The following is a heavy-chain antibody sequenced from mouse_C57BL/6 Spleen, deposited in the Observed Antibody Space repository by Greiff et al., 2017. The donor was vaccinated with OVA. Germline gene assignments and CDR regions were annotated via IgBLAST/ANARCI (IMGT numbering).Heavy chain of an antibody. CDR1: GFSFNTYA. D-gene: IGHD1-1*01. J-gene: IGHJ2*01. CDR2: IRSKSNNYAT. V-gene: IGHV10-1*01. Sequence: EVQLVESGGGLVQPKGSLKLSCAASGFSFNTYAMNWVRQAPGKGLEWVARIRSKSNNYATYYADSVKDRFTISRNDSESMLYLQMNNLKTEDTAMYYCVRSGSSYGNFDYWGQGTTLTVSS. CDR3: VRSGSSYGNFDY.